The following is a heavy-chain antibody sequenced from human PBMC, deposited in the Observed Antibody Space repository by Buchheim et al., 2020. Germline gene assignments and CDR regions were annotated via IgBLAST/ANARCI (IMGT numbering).Heavy chain of an antibody. D-gene: IGHD2-15*01. CDR3: ARARKDIVVVVAATPRYYYGMDV. CDR1: GYTFTGYY. J-gene: IGHJ6*02. CDR2: INPNSGGT. Sequence: QVQLVQSGAEVKKPGASVKVSCKASGYTFTGYYMHWVRQAPGQGLEWMGWINPNSGGTNYAQKFQGWVTMTRDTSISTAYMELSRLRSDDTAVYYCARARKDIVVVVAATPRYYYGMDVWGQGT. V-gene: IGHV1-2*04.